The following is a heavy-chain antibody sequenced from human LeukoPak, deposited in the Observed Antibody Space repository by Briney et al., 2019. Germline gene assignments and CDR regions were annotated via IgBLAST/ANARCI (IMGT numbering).Heavy chain of an antibody. CDR2: ISSSSSYI. J-gene: IGHJ4*02. Sequence: GGSLRLSCAASGLTFSSYSMNWVRQAPGKGLEWVSSISSSSSYIYYADSVKGRFTISRDNAKNSLYLQMNSLRAEDTAVYYCASSPPDSSGYYYADYWGQGTLVTVSS. D-gene: IGHD3-22*01. CDR1: GLTFSSYS. CDR3: ASSPPDSSGYYYADY. V-gene: IGHV3-21*01.